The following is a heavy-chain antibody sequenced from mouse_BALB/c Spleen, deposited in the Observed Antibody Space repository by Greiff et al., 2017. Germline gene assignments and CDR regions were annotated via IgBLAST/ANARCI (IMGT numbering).Heavy chain of an antibody. CDR2: ISSGGST. J-gene: IGHJ2*01. Sequence: DVHLVESGGGLVKPGGSLKLSCAASGFTFSSYAMSWVRQTPEKRLEWVASISSGGSTYYPDSVKGRFTISRDNARNILYLQMSSLRSEDTAMYYCARGPSSLSFDYWGQGTTLTVSS. CDR1: GFTFSSYA. V-gene: IGHV5-6-5*01. D-gene: IGHD3-1*01. CDR3: ARGPSSLSFDY.